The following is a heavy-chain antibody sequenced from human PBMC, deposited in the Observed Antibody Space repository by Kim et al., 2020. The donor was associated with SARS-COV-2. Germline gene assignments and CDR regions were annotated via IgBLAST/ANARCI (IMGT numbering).Heavy chain of an antibody. CDR2: IYYSGST. Sequence: SETLSLTCTVSGGSISSGGYYWSWIRQHPGKGLEWIGYIYYSGSTYYNPSLKSRVTISVDTSKIQFSRRLSSVTAAATAVYYCARSPQSWVVVTHFDYWGQGTLVTVPS. CDR1: GGSISSGGYY. CDR3: ARSPQSWVVVTHFDY. V-gene: IGHV4-31*03. J-gene: IGHJ4*02. D-gene: IGHD3-22*01.